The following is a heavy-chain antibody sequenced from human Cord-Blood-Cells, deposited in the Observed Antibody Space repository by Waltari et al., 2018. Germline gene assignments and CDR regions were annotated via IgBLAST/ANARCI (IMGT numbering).Heavy chain of an antibody. Sequence: QVQLQESGPGLVKHSETLSLTCAVPGYSISSGYYWGWIRQPPGKGLEWIGSIYHSGSTYYNPSLKSRVTISVDTSKNQFSLKLSSVTAADTAVYYCARDQYCSSTSCYYFDYWGQGTLVTVSS. V-gene: IGHV4-38-2*02. CDR3: ARDQYCSSTSCYYFDY. D-gene: IGHD2-2*01. CDR1: GYSISSGYY. J-gene: IGHJ4*02. CDR2: IYHSGST.